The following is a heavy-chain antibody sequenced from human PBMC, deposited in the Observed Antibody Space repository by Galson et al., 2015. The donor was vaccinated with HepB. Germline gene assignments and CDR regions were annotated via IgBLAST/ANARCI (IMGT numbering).Heavy chain of an antibody. D-gene: IGHD6-19*01. CDR1: GFTFSNYG. V-gene: IGHV3-30*03. Sequence: SLRLSCAASGFTFSNYGIHWVRQAPGKGLEWMAVISYDGSYKYYADSVKGRFTVSRDYSRSTLYLQMNSLRAEDTAVYYCAIGRTAVKYYDLWGQGTLVSVPP. CDR2: ISYDGSYK. J-gene: IGHJ4*02. CDR3: AIGRTAVKYYDL.